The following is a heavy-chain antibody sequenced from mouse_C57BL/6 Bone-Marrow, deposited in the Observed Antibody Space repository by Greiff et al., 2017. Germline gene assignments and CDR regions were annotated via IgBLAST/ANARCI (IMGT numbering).Heavy chain of an antibody. Sequence: QVQLQQSGAELAKPGASVKLSCKASGYTFTSYWMHWVKQRPGQGLEWIGYINPSSGYTKYNQKFKDKATLTADKSSSTAYMQLSSLTYGDSAVYYCAKQLRPLYYAMDYWGQGTSVTVSS. D-gene: IGHD3-2*02. CDR2: INPSSGYT. V-gene: IGHV1-7*01. CDR1: GYTFTSYW. J-gene: IGHJ4*01. CDR3: AKQLRPLYYAMDY.